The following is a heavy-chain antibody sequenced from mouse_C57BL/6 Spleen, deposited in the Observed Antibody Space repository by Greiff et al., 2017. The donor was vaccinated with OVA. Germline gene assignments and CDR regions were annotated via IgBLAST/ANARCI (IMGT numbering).Heavy chain of an antibody. CDR2: IDPSDSYT. D-gene: IGHD2-1*01. CDR3: ARGRGNYGY. Sequence: QVQLQQPGAELVKPGASVKLSCKASGYTFTSYWMQWVKQRPGQGLEWIGEIDPSDSYTNYNQKFKGKATLTVDTSSSTAYMQLSSLASEDSAVYYCARGRGNYGYWGQGTTLTVSS. CDR1: GYTFTSYW. V-gene: IGHV1-50*01. J-gene: IGHJ2*01.